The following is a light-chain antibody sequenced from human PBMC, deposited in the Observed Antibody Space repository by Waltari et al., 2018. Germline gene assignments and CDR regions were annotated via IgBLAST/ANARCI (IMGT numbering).Light chain of an antibody. Sequence: EIVITQSPAALSVSLCERATLSCSSSQYISNNLAWYPHKPGQPPRPLISGASTRATGTPTRFSVSGSGTEFYLTISILQSEASDIYVCQQYNTWPPSTFGQGTKLEIK. J-gene: IGKJ2*02. CDR2: GAS. CDR3: QQYNTWPPST. CDR1: QYISNN. V-gene: IGKV3-15*01.